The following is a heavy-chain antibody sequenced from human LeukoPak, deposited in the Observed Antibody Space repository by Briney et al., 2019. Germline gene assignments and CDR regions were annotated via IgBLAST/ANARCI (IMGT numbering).Heavy chain of an antibody. V-gene: IGHV4-39*01. Sequence: PSETLSLTCAVSGGSISSTSYYWGWIRQPPGKGLEWIGTIYFYYSGRTYSTPSLKSRVTISVDTSKNQFSLRLTSVTAADTAVYFCARHEGSGWPFEYWGQGTLVTVSS. CDR3: ARHEGSGWPFEY. CDR1: GGSISSTSYY. J-gene: IGHJ4*02. D-gene: IGHD6-19*01. CDR2: IYFYYSGRT.